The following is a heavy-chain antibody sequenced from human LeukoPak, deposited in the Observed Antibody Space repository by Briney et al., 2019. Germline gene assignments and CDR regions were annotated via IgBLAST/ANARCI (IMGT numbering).Heavy chain of an antibody. CDR3: ARGHSGYDDY. CDR1: GGSMNSYY. Sequence: SETLSLTCTVSGGSMNSYYWSWIRQRAGEGLEWIGRFYTSGSSNYNPSLKSRVTMSLDTSKNQFFLKLNSVTAADTAIYYCARGHSGYDDYWGQGTLVTVSS. D-gene: IGHD1-26*01. V-gene: IGHV4-4*07. J-gene: IGHJ4*03. CDR2: FYTSGSS.